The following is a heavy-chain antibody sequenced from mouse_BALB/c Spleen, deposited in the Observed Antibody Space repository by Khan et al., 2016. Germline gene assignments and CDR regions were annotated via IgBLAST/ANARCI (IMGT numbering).Heavy chain of an antibody. D-gene: IGHD1-1*01. CDR3: TRDYYGSSYFDY. CDR1: GYSITSDYA. Sequence: EVQLQESGPGLVKPSQSLSLTCTVTGYSITSDYAWNWIRQFPGDKLEWMAYINYSGGTSYNPSLKSRISITRDTSKNQFFLQLNSVTAEDTATYDCTRDYYGSSYFDYWGQGTLVTVSA. CDR2: INYSGGT. J-gene: IGHJ3*01. V-gene: IGHV3-2*02.